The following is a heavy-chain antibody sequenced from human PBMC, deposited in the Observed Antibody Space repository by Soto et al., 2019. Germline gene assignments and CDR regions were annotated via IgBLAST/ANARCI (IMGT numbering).Heavy chain of an antibody. V-gene: IGHV4-59*01. Sequence: SETLCLTCTVSGGSTSSYYWSWIRQPPGKGLEWIGYIYYSGSTNYNPSLKSRVTISVDTSKNQFSLKLSSVTAADTAVYYCARGIYYYYYYMDVWGKGTTVTVSS. J-gene: IGHJ6*03. CDR2: IYYSGST. CDR3: ARGIYYYYYYMDV. CDR1: GGSTSSYY.